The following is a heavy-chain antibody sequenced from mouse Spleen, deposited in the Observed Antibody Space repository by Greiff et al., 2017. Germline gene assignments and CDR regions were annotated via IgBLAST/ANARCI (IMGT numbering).Heavy chain of an antibody. CDR3: AAVTGYAMDY. D-gene: IGHD2-13*01. J-gene: IGHJ4*01. Sequence: VQLQQSGPELVKPGASVKISCKASGYTFTDYYMHWVKQSHGKSLEWIGDINPNNGGTSYNQKFKGKATLTVDKSSSTAYMELRSLTSEDSAVYYCAAVTGYAMDYWGQGTSVTGSS. CDR2: INPNNGGT. V-gene: IGHV1-26*01. CDR1: GYTFTDYY.